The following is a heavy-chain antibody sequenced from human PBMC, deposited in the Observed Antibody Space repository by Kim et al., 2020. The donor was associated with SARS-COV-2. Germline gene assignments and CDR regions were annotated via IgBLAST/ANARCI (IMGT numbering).Heavy chain of an antibody. CDR2: ISYEGNKR. Sequence: GGSLRLSCAASGFTFYSYGMRWVRQAPGTGLEWVAFISYEGNKRYYADSVRGRFTVSRDNSKNTLYLQMNSLRAEDTAVFYCAKSTSDYYGGGPEEWGQGVLVTVSS. D-gene: IGHD3-22*01. V-gene: IGHV3-30*18. J-gene: IGHJ4*02. CDR1: GFTFYSYG. CDR3: AKSTSDYYGGGPEE.